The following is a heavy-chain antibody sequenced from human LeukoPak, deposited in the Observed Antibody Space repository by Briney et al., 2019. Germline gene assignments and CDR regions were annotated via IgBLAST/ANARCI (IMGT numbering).Heavy chain of an antibody. CDR2: VSYSGST. CDR1: GGSISDYY. V-gene: IGHV4-59*01. D-gene: IGHD5-24*01. J-gene: IGHJ4*02. CDR3: ARDRRDGYNYVEY. Sequence: SETLSLTCIVSGGSISDYYWSWLRQPPGKGLEWIGYVSYSGSTDYNPSLRSRVTISVDTSKNQFSLRLTSVTAADTAVYYCARDRRDGYNYVEYGGPGTLVTVSS.